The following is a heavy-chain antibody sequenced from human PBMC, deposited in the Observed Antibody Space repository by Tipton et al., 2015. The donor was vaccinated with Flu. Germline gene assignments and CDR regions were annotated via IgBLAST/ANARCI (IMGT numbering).Heavy chain of an antibody. J-gene: IGHJ3*02. D-gene: IGHD3-9*01. CDR2: IYASGTS. Sequence: LSLTCTVSGGSMSSFYWSWIRQPAGKGLEWIGRIYASGTSHYKPSLKSRVTISVDTSKNQFSLRLSSVTAADTAVYYCARIHFLYEILTGPYTGGAFDIWGQGTMVSVSS. CDR3: ARIHFLYEILTGPYTGGAFDI. V-gene: IGHV4-4*07. CDR1: GGSMSSFY.